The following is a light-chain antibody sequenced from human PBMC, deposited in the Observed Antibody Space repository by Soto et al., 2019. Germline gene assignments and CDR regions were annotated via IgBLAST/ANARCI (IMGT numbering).Light chain of an antibody. CDR2: EVN. J-gene: IGLJ1*01. CDR1: SSDVGGYNY. Sequence: QSVLTQPPSASGSPGRSVAISCTGTSSDVGGYNYVSWYQQHPGKAPKLMIYEVNKRPSGVPDRFSGSKSGNTASLTVSGLQAQDEVDYYCSSYAGSSNVFGTGTKVTVL. V-gene: IGLV2-8*01. CDR3: SSYAGSSNV.